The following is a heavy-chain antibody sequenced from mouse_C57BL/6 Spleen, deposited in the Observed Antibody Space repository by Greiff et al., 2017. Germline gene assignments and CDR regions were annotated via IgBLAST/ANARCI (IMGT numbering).Heavy chain of an antibody. CDR2: ISDGGSYT. CDR3: ARVDNRLYAMDY. CDR1: GFTFSSYA. V-gene: IGHV5-4*01. J-gene: IGHJ4*01. D-gene: IGHD3-2*02. Sequence: EVQGVESGGGLVKPGGSLKLSCAASGFTFSSYAMSWVRQTPEKRLEWVATISDGGSYTYYPDNVKGRFTISRDNATNNLYLQISHLKSEDTAMYYCARVDNRLYAMDYWGQGTSVTVSS.